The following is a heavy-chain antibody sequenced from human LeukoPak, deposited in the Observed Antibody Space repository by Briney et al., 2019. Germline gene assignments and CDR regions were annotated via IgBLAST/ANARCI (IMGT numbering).Heavy chain of an antibody. J-gene: IGHJ5*02. Sequence: SSETLSLTCTVSGGSISSGSYYWSWIRQPPGKGLEWIGYIYYSGSTNYNPSLKSRVTISVDTSKNQFSLKPSSVTAADTAVYYCASAGQGYSYDPNWFDPWGQGTLVTVSS. CDR3: ASAGQGYSYDPNWFDP. D-gene: IGHD5-18*01. CDR2: IYYSGST. V-gene: IGHV4-61*01. CDR1: GGSISSGSYY.